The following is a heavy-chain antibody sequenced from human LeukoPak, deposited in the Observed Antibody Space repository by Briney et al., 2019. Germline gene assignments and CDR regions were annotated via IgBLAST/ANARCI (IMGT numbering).Heavy chain of an antibody. J-gene: IGHJ4*02. Sequence: PSETLSLTCTVSGGSISSGGYYWSWIRQHPGKGLEWIGFIYYSGSTYYNPSLKSRVTFSVDTSKNQFSLKLSSVNAADTAVSYCARAVYDYIWGSYRFDYWGQGTLVTVSS. CDR1: GGSISSGGYY. CDR3: ARAVYDYIWGSYRFDY. CDR2: IYYSGST. D-gene: IGHD3-16*02. V-gene: IGHV4-31*03.